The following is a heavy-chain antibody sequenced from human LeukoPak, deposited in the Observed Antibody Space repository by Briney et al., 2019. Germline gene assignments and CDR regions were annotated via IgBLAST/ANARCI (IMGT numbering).Heavy chain of an antibody. CDR3: ARGYSSGYRIDY. V-gene: IGHV3-74*01. D-gene: IGHD5-18*01. J-gene: IGHJ4*02. Sequence: GGSLRLSCAASGFTFSSYWMHWVRQAPGKGLVWVSRINSDGSTTSYADSEKGRFTISRDNAKKTLYLQMNSLRAEDTAIYYCARGYSSGYRIDYWGQGTLVTVSS. CDR1: GFTFSSYW. CDR2: INSDGSTT.